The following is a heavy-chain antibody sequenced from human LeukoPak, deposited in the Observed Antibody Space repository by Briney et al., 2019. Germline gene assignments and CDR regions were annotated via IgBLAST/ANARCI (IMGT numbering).Heavy chain of an antibody. Sequence: GGSLRLSCVASGFTFSSYAMNWVRQAPGKGLEWVSTINYSGSGTYYADSVKGRFTISRDNSKNTLYLQMNSLRAEDTAVYYCAKDLKPSYYEIGAQFDYGGQGPLVTVSS. CDR1: GFTFSSYA. V-gene: IGHV3-23*01. CDR3: AKDLKPSYYEIGAQFDY. CDR2: INYSGSGT. J-gene: IGHJ4*02. D-gene: IGHD3-22*01.